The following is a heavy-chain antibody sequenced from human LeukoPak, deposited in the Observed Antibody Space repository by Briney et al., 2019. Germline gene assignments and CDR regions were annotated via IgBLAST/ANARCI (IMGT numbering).Heavy chain of an antibody. D-gene: IGHD3-16*01. J-gene: IGHJ4*02. Sequence: GGALRLSCAASGFSFSTSWMHWFRQGPGRGLVWVSRITSYGRTTIYADAVKGRFSISRDNSKNTLFLQMNSLRAADTAVYYCARDRYYVPDYWGQGTLVTVTS. CDR3: ARDRYYVPDY. CDR2: ITSYGRTT. CDR1: GFSFSTSW. V-gene: IGHV3-74*01.